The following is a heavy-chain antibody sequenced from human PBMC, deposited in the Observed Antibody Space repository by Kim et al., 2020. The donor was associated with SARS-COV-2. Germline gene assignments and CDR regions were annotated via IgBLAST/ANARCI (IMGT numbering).Heavy chain of an antibody. Sequence: GGSLRLSCAASGFTFNSYAMSWVRQAPGKGLEWVSSISGSGSSTFYADSVKGRFTSSRDNSKNTLYVQMNSLRVDDTAVYYCAKVCSSGWYPYYFDYWGQGTLVTVSS. V-gene: IGHV3-23*01. CDR2: ISGSGSST. J-gene: IGHJ4*02. D-gene: IGHD6-19*01. CDR1: GFTFNSYA. CDR3: AKVCSSGWYPYYFDY.